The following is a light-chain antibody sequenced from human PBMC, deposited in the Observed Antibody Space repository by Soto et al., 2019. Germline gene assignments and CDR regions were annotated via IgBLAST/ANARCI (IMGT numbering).Light chain of an antibody. CDR3: CSFAGSNNFPYV. V-gene: IGLV2-8*01. CDR2: EIN. J-gene: IGLJ1*01. CDR1: SSDVGAYDY. Sequence: LTQPPSASGSPGQSVTISCTGTSSDVGAYDYVSWYQQHPGKAPKLMIYEINKRPSGVPDRFSGSKSGNTASLTVSGLQAEDEADYYCCSFAGSNNFPYVFGTGTKVTVL.